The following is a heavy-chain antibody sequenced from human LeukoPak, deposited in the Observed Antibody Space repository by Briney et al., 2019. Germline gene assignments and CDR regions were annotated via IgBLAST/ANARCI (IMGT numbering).Heavy chain of an antibody. CDR1: GGSFSGYF. Sequence: SETLSLTCAVYGGSFSGYFWSWIRQPPGKGLEWIGEINHSGSTSYNPSLKSRVTISVDTSKNQFSLELSSVTAADTAVYYCARLGGNFDYWGQGTLVTVSS. CDR2: INHSGST. J-gene: IGHJ4*02. D-gene: IGHD1-14*01. CDR3: ARLGGNFDY. V-gene: IGHV4-34*01.